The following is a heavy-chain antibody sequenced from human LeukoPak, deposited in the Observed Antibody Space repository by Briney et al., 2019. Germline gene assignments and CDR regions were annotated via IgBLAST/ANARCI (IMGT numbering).Heavy chain of an antibody. CDR2: IYYSGST. D-gene: IGHD2-2*01. V-gene: IGHV4-39*07. Sequence: NPSETLSLTCTVSGGSISSSSYYWGWIRQPPGKGLEWIGSIYYSGSTYYNPSLKSRVTISVDTSKNQFSLKLSSVTAADTAVYYCARGGIGYCSSTSCSKGIFDYWGQGTLVTVSS. CDR3: ARGGIGYCSSTSCSKGIFDY. CDR1: GGSISSSSYY. J-gene: IGHJ4*02.